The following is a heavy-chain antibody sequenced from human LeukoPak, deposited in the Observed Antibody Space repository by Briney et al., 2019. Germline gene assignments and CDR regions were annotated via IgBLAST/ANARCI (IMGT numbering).Heavy chain of an antibody. J-gene: IGHJ4*02. V-gene: IGHV3-13*01. D-gene: IGHD6-19*01. CDR1: GFTFSSYD. CDR2: IGTAGDT. Sequence: PGGSLRLSCAASGFTFSSYDMHWVRQATGKGLEWVSAIGTAGDTYYPGSVKGRFTISRENAKTSLYLQMNSLRAGDTAVYYCARSLYSSGWSPFDYWGQGTLVTVSS. CDR3: ARSLYSSGWSPFDY.